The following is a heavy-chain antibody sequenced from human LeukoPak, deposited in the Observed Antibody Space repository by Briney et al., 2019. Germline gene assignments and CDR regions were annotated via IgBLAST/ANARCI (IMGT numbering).Heavy chain of an antibody. D-gene: IGHD5/OR15-5a*01. CDR2: IYHSGST. CDR3: ARFDQVSETAGGY. CDR1: GGSISSGGYY. V-gene: IGHV4-30-2*01. Sequence: SETLSPTCTVSGGSISSGGYYWSWIRQPPGKGLEWIGYIYHSGSTYYNPSLKSRVTISVDRSKNQFSLKLSSVTAADAAVYYCARFDQVSETAGGYWGQGTLVTVSS. J-gene: IGHJ4*02.